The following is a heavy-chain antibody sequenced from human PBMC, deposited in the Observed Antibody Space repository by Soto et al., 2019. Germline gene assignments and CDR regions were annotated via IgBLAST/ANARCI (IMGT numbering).Heavy chain of an antibody. D-gene: IGHD3-9*01. CDR3: ARVVLTITRGAFDA. V-gene: IGHV4-4*02. CDR1: GGSISRSHW. J-gene: IGHJ3*01. Sequence: QVQLQESGPGLVKPSGTLSLTCAVSGGSISRSHWWTWVRQSAGKGLEYIGEISHSGTSNSNPSLKSRVTLSVDKSKNHFSLTLTSVTAADTAVCYCARVVLTITRGAFDAWGKGTLVIVSS. CDR2: ISHSGTS.